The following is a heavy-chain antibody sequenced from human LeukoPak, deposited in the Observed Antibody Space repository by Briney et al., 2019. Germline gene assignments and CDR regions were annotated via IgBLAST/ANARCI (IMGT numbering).Heavy chain of an antibody. D-gene: IGHD5-24*01. V-gene: IGHV4-34*01. CDR2: INHSGST. CDR3: ARGVGDGYNYDY. CDR1: GGSFSGYY. J-gene: IGHJ4*02. Sequence: SETLSPTCAVYGGSFSGYYWSWIRQPPGKGLEWIGEINHSGSTNYNPSLKSRVTISVDTSKNQFSLKLSSVTAADTAVYYCARGVGDGYNYDYWGQGTLVTVSS.